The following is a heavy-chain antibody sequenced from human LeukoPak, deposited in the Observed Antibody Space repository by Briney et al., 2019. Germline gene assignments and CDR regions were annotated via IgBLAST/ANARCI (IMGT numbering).Heavy chain of an antibody. CDR3: ATAGGFGELSNY. CDR2: IYYSGST. V-gene: IGHV4-59*08. Sequence: SETLSLTCTVSGGSISSYYWSWIRQPPGKGLEWIGYIYYSGSTNYNPSLKSRVTISVDTSKNQFSLKLSSVTAADTAVYYCATAGGFGELSNYWGQGTLVTVSS. J-gene: IGHJ4*02. D-gene: IGHD3-10*01. CDR1: GGSISSYY.